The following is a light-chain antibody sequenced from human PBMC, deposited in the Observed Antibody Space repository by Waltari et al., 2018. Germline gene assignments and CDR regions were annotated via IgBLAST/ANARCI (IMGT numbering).Light chain of an antibody. CDR1: ALPKQY. CDR2: RDT. Sequence: SYELTQPPSESVPPGQTARITCSGNALPKQYTYWYQQKPGQAPVLGKSRDTGRPPGIPERFSGSSSGTTVTLTISGVQAEDEADFYCQSADSSGTYVLFGGGTKLTVL. V-gene: IGLV3-25*03. J-gene: IGLJ2*01. CDR3: QSADSSGTYVL.